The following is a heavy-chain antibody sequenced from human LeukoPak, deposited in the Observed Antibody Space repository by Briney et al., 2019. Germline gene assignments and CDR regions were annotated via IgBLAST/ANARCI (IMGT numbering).Heavy chain of an antibody. CDR1: GYTLTSYY. CDR2: IDPSGVTT. D-gene: IGHD1-14*01. V-gene: IGHV1-46*01. Sequence: ASVKVSCKASGYTLTSYYIHWVRQAPGQGLEWMGIIDPSGVTTNYAQNFQGRVTMTRDTSTSTVYMELSSLRSVDTAVYYCATPNNIDAFDMWGQGTMVTVSS. J-gene: IGHJ3*02. CDR3: ATPNNIDAFDM.